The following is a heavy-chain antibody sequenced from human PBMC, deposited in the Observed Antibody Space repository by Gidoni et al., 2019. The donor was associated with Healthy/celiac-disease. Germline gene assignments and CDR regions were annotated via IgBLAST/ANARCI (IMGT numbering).Heavy chain of an antibody. J-gene: IGHJ4*02. CDR1: GFTFRSYA. V-gene: IGHV3-30-3*01. CDR3: ARDGRSSGWYYGDY. CDR2: ISYDGSNK. D-gene: IGHD6-19*01. Sequence: QVQLVESGGGVVQPGRSLRLSCAASGFTFRSYAMHWVRQAPGKGLEWVAVISYDGSNKYYADSVKGRFTISRDNSKNTLYLQMNSLRAEDTAVYYCARDGRSSGWYYGDYWGQGTLVTVSS.